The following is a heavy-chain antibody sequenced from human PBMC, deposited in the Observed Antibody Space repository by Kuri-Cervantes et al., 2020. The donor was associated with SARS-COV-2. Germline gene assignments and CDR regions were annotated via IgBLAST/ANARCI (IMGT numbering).Heavy chain of an antibody. CDR3: ARAPNDFWSGYYSSWYFDL. J-gene: IGHJ2*01. V-gene: IGHV1-2*02. CDR2: INPNSGGT. CDR1: GYTFTGYY. D-gene: IGHD3-3*01. Sequence: ASVKVSCKASGYTFTGYYMHWVRQAPGQGLEWMGWINPNSGGTNYAQKFQGRVTMTRDTSISTAYMGLSRLRSDDTAVYYCARAPNDFWSGYYSSWYFDLWGRGTLVTVSS.